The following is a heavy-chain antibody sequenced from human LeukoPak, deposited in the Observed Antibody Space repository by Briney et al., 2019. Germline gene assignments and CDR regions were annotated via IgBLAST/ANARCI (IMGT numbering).Heavy chain of an antibody. D-gene: IGHD3-3*01. CDR1: GFTFGDYA. J-gene: IGHJ4*02. V-gene: IGHV3-49*04. CDR2: IRSKAYGGTT. Sequence: GGSLRLSCTASGFTFGDYAMSWVRQAPGKGLEWVGFIRSKAYGGTTEYAASVKGRFTISRDDSKSIAYLQMNSLKTEDTAVYYCTRSADFWSGYSSIFDYWGQGTLATVSS. CDR3: TRSADFWSGYSSIFDY.